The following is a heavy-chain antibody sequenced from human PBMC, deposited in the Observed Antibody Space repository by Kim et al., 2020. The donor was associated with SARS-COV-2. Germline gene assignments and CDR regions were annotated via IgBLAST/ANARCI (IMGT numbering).Heavy chain of an antibody. J-gene: IGHJ3*02. CDR2: SRNRAASFTT. Sequence: GGSLRLSCAVSGFTLSDYYMDWVRQDPGRGLEWLGRSRNRAASFTTEYAASVEGRFSISRDNSKKPLYLQMNSLKIEDTAVYYCVRGYHSFDIWGQGTM. CDR3: VRGYHSFDI. CDR1: GFTLSDYY. D-gene: IGHD1-20*01. V-gene: IGHV3-72*01.